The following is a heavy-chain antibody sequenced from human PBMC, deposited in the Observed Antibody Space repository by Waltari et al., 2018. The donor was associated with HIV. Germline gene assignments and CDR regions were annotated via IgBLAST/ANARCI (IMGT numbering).Heavy chain of an antibody. CDR2: AHHGGDS. J-gene: IGHJ4*02. D-gene: IGHD5-12*01. CDR3: ARARGHSYGSDEGFDY. CDR1: GYSTGGASY. V-gene: IGHV4-38-2*01. Sequence: QVLLPESGPGLAKPSETLSLICAVPGYSTGGASYWCWIRQTPGKGLEWIGSAHHGGDSYYNPALQSRVTISVDTAKNQVSLKLRSVTAADTADYYCARARGHSYGSDEGFDYWGQGTLVTVSS.